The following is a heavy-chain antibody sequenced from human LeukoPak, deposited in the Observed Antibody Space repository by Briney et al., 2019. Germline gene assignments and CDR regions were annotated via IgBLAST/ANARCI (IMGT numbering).Heavy chain of an antibody. CDR1: GYSISSGYY. CDR2: IYHSGST. D-gene: IGHD3-3*01. V-gene: IGHV4-38-2*01. J-gene: IGHJ6*03. Sequence: SETLSLTCAVSGYSISSGYYWGWIRQPPGKGLEWIGSIYHSGSTYYNPSLKSRVTISVDTSKNQFSLKLSSVTAADTAVYYCARQYYDFWSGSYYYYMDVRGKGTTVTVSS. CDR3: ARQYYDFWSGSYYYYMDV.